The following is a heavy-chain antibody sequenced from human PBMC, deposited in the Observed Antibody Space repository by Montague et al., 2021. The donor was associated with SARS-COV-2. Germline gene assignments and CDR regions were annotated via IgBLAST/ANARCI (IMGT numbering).Heavy chain of an antibody. Sequence: PALVKPTQTLTLTRTFSGFSLSTSGVGVGWIRQPPGKALEWLALIYWDDDKRYSPSLKSRLTITKDTSKNQVVLTMTNMDPVDTATYYCAHSRYYYYDSSGYRVYYFDYWGQGTLVTVSS. CDR1: GFSLSTSGVG. J-gene: IGHJ4*02. CDR3: AHSRYYYYDSSGYRVYYFDY. CDR2: IYWDDDK. D-gene: IGHD3-22*01. V-gene: IGHV2-5*02.